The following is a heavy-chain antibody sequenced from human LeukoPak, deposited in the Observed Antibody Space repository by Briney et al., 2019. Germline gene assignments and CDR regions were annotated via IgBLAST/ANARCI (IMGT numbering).Heavy chain of an antibody. V-gene: IGHV4-39*07. J-gene: IGHJ6*03. CDR3: ARVGYSYGFKGYYYYMDV. CDR1: GGSISSSSYY. Sequence: SETLSLTCTVSGGSISSSSYYWGWIRQPPGKGLEWIGSIYYSGSTYYNPSLKSRVTISVDTSKNQFSLKLSSVTAADTAVYYCARVGYSYGFKGYYYYMDVWGKGTTVTISS. CDR2: IYYSGST. D-gene: IGHD5-18*01.